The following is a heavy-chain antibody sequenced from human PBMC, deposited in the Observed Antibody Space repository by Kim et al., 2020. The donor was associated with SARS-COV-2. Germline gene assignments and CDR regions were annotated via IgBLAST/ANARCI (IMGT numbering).Heavy chain of an antibody. D-gene: IGHD2-2*01. CDR1: GGSVSSVSYY. CDR2: IYYSGSI. V-gene: IGHV4-61*01. J-gene: IGHJ5*02. Sequence: SETLSLTCTVSGGSVSSVSYYWSWIRQAPGKGLEWLGYIYYSGSISYNPSLKSRVTITLDTSKNQFSLNLTSVTAADTAVYYCARDAKYCTSTNCPFDPWDQGTLVTVSS. CDR3: ARDAKYCTSTNCPFDP.